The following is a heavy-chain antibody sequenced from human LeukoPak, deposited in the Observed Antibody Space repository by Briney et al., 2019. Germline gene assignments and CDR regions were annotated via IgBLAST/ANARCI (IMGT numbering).Heavy chain of an antibody. CDR2: IDPSDSYT. CDR1: GYSFSSYW. Sequence: GESLKISCEASGYSFSSYWIAWVRQMPGKGLEWMGRIDPSDSYTNYSPSFQGHVTISADKSISTAYLQWSSLKASDTAMYYCARLQDTRTYYYYGMDVWGQGTTVTVSS. J-gene: IGHJ6*02. D-gene: IGHD2-2*02. CDR3: ARLQDTRTYYYYGMDV. V-gene: IGHV5-10-1*01.